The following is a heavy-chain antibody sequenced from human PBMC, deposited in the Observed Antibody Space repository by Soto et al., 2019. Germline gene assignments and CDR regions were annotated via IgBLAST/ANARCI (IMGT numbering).Heavy chain of an antibody. J-gene: IGHJ4*02. CDR2: IYSCGTT. CDR1: GGSISNYY. Sequence: QVQLQESGPGLVKPSEPLSLTCSGSGGSISNYYCTWIRQHAGKGLEWIGRIYSCGTTNYNPSRNIRLPMSVGTNQNQFSLNPRSVTAADTAMYYCAREHFRSGSLFEYWGKGILVTVSS. D-gene: IGHD3-10*01. CDR3: AREHFRSGSLFEY. V-gene: IGHV4-4*07.